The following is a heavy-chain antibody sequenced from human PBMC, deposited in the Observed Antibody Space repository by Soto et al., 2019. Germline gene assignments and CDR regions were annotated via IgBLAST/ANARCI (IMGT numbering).Heavy chain of an antibody. V-gene: IGHV4-34*01. CDR3: ARRRTVNPYDY. CDR1: GGSFSGYY. CDR2: INHSGST. J-gene: IGHJ4*02. D-gene: IGHD4-17*01. Sequence: SETLSLTCAVYGGSFSGYYWNWIRQPPGKGLEWIGEINHSGSTNYNPSLKSRVTISGDTAKNQFSLKLSSVHAADTAVYYCARRRTVNPYDYWGQGTLVTVSS.